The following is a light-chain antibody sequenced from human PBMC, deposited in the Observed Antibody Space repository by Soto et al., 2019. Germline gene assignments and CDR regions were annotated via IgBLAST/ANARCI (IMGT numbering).Light chain of an antibody. CDR2: AAS. J-gene: IGKJ4*01. V-gene: IGKV3-15*01. Sequence: EIVMTQSPATLSVFPGERVTLSCRASQSISSDLAWYQQKRGQAPRLLIYAASTRATGIPARFSGSGSGTEFTLTISSLQSEDFAVYFCQQYNNWPLTFGGGTKVEIK. CDR3: QQYNNWPLT. CDR1: QSISSD.